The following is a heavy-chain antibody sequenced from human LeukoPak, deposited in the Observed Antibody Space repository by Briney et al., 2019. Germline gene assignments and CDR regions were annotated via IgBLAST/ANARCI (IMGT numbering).Heavy chain of an antibody. CDR3: ASSHDSSGND. CDR2: IKYDGTHK. Sequence: GGSLRLSCVASGISFSSYWMAWVRRAPGKGVEWVANIKYDGTHKFYAGSVKGRFTISRDNAKNSLFPEMNSLTADDTAVYFCASSHDSSGNDWGQGTLVTVSS. CDR1: GISFSSYW. V-gene: IGHV3-7*01. D-gene: IGHD3-22*01. J-gene: IGHJ4*02.